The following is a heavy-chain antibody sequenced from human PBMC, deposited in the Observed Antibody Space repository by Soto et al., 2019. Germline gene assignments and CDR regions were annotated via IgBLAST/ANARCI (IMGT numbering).Heavy chain of an antibody. D-gene: IGHD5-12*01. CDR2: ISYDGSNK. CDR1: GFTFSSYG. CDR3: AKDPIVATITYWFDP. J-gene: IGHJ5*02. Sequence: GGSLRLSCAASGFTFSSYGMHWVRQAPGKGLEWVAVISYDGSNKYYADSVKGRFTISRDNSKNTLYLQMNSLRAEDTAVYYCAKDPIVATITYWFDPWGQGTLVTVSS. V-gene: IGHV3-30*18.